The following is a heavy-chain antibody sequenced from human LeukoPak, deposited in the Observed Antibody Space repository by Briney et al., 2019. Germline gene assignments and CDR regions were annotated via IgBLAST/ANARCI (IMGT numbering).Heavy chain of an antibody. CDR3: ARDPPVTTDYAMDV. J-gene: IGHJ6*02. CDR1: GFIVNTNF. D-gene: IGHD4-17*01. Sequence: GGSLRLSCAASGFIVNTNFMSWVRQAPGEGLEWVSIIYTGTTTYYADSVRGRFTISRDDSRNTVYLQMNSLRVEDTAVYYCARDPPVTTDYAMDVWGQGTTVTVSS. V-gene: IGHV3-66*01. CDR2: IYTGTTT.